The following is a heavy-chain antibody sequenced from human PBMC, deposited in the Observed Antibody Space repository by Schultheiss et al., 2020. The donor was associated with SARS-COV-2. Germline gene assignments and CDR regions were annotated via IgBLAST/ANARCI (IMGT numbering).Heavy chain of an antibody. CDR1: GGSFSGYY. J-gene: IGHJ6*03. V-gene: IGHV4-34*01. CDR3: ARRPVAYYYYYMDV. Sequence: SETLSLTCAFYGGSFSGYYWSWIRQPPGKGLEWIGEINHSGSTNYNPSLKSRVTISVDTSKNQFSLKLSSVTAADTAVYYCARRPVAYYYYYMDVWGKGTTVTVSS. D-gene: IGHD4-23*01. CDR2: INHSGST.